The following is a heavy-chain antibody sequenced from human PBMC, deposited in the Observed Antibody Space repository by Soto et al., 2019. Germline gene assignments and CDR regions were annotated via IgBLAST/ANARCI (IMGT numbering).Heavy chain of an antibody. CDR3: ARHLLEWFNWFDP. V-gene: IGHV3-NL1*01. Sequence: QPGGSLRLSCTASGFSFSDYDMHWVRQAPGKGLEWVSALSGSGDTTYYADSVKGRFTISRDNSKNTLYLQMNSLRAEDTAVYYCARHLLEWFNWFDPWGQGTLVTVSS. D-gene: IGHD3-3*01. J-gene: IGHJ5*02. CDR2: LSGSGDTT. CDR1: GFSFSDYD.